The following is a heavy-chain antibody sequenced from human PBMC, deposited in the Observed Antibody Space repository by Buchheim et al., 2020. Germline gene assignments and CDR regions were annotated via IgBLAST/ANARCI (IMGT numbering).Heavy chain of an antibody. CDR2: IYYSGST. V-gene: IGHV4-59*01. J-gene: IGHJ6*02. CDR1: GGSISSYY. CDR3: ARVRRSWAYGMDV. D-gene: IGHD3-16*01. Sequence: QVQLQESGPGLVKPSETLSLTCTVSGGSISSYYWSWIRQPPGKGLEWIGYIYYSGSTNYNPYPKSRVTITVDTSKNHTSLKLSSVTAADTAVYYCARVRRSWAYGMDVWGQGTT.